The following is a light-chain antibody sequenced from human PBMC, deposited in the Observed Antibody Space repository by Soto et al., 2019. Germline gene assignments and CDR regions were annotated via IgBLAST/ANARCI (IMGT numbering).Light chain of an antibody. CDR1: QSVSSY. Sequence: EIVLTQSPATLSLSPGERATLSCRASQSVSSYLAWYQQKPGQAPRLLIYDAANRATGIPARFSGSGSGTDFALTISGLVPEDCAVYYCQLRSNWPPYTFGQGTKLEIK. CDR2: DAA. V-gene: IGKV3-11*01. J-gene: IGKJ2*01. CDR3: QLRSNWPPYT.